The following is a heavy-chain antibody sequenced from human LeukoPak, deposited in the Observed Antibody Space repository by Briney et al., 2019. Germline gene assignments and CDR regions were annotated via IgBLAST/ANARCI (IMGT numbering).Heavy chain of an antibody. CDR3: TRVRNSNNRWGACDI. V-gene: IGHV1-18*01. CDR1: GYTLTNFA. D-gene: IGHD2/OR15-2a*01. J-gene: IGHJ3*02. CDR2: ISPNNGNT. Sequence: ASVTVSFKASGYTLTNFAISWVRQAPGQRREWMGWISPNNGNTHYAQGVQGRVTMHTETSRSTAYIELRSLRSDDTAVYYCTRVRNSNNRWGACDIWGQGTMITVSS.